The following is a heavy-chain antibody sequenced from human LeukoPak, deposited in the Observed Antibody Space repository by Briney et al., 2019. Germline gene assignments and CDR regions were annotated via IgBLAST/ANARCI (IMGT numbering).Heavy chain of an antibody. CDR3: ARGTYKGWIPYYGMDV. CDR1: GFTFSSDA. Sequence: GGSLRLSCAASGFTFSSDARHWVRQAPPKGLERVAVISYDGSNKYYADSVKGRFTISRDNSKNTLFLQINGLGAEDTAVYYCARGTYKGWIPYYGMDVWGKGTTVTV. CDR2: ISYDGSNK. V-gene: IGHV3-30*04. J-gene: IGHJ6*04. D-gene: IGHD6-19*01.